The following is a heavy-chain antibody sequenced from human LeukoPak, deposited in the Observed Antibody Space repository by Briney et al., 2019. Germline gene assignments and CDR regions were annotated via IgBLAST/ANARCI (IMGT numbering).Heavy chain of an antibody. CDR2: ISGSGGST. CDR1: GFSFSSYA. Sequence: PGRSLRLSCAASGFSFSSYAMHWFRQAPGKGLEWVSAISGSGGSTYYADSVKGRFTISRDNSKNTLYLQMSSLRADDTALFYCAKPAYYSDSGSFPTQYYFDYWGQGTLVTVSS. V-gene: IGHV3-23*01. CDR3: AKPAYYSDSGSFPTQYYFDY. J-gene: IGHJ4*02. D-gene: IGHD3-10*01.